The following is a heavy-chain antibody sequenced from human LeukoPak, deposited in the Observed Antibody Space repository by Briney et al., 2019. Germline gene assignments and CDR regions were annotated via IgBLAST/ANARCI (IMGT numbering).Heavy chain of an antibody. CDR3: ATLTNTVTTYNFDY. CDR1: GGSISSYY. J-gene: IGHJ4*02. D-gene: IGHD4-17*01. Sequence: PETLSLPCTVSGGSISSYYWGWIRQPPGEGLEWLGSNYYSGSTYYNPSLKSRVTISLDTSKKQFSLKLSSVTAPDTAAYFCATLTNTVTTYNFDYWGQRTLGPVSS. CDR2: NYYSGST. V-gene: IGHV4-39*01.